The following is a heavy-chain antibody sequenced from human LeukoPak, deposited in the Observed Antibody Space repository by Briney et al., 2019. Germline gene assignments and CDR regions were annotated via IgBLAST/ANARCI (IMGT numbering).Heavy chain of an antibody. CDR3: AKEAPYSSSWYGPYYYGMDV. CDR1: GFTFSSYA. D-gene: IGHD6-13*01. Sequence: QPGGSLRLSCAASGFTFSSYAMSWVRQAPGKGLEWVSAISGSGGSTYYADSVKGRFTISRDNSKNTLYLQMNSLRAEDTAVYYRAKEAPYSSSWYGPYYYGMDVWGQGTTVTVSS. CDR2: ISGSGGST. V-gene: IGHV3-23*01. J-gene: IGHJ6*02.